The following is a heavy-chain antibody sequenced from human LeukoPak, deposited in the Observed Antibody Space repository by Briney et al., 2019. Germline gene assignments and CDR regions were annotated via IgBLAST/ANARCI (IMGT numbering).Heavy chain of an antibody. D-gene: IGHD1-1*01. CDR1: GFTFSSYG. Sequence: GGSLRLSCAASGFTFSSYGMHWVRQAPGKGLEWVAFIRYDGSNKYYADSVKGRFTISRDNSKNTLYLQMNSLRAEDTAVYYCARELERPFWFDPWGQGTLVTVSS. J-gene: IGHJ5*02. CDR2: IRYDGSNK. V-gene: IGHV3-30*02. CDR3: ARELERPFWFDP.